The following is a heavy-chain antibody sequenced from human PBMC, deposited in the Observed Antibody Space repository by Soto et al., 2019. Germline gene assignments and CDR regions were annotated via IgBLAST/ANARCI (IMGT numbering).Heavy chain of an antibody. CDR1: GESFSGHY. CDR3: ARGRYCSATTCIRVFDV. J-gene: IGHJ3*01. Sequence: PSETLSLTCAVYGESFSGHYWTWIRQPPGKGLEWIGEIDHGGSSTYNPSLKSRVAMSVDTSKNQVSLRLTSVTAADTAVYYRARGRYCSATTCIRVFDVWGQGNMVTVSS. D-gene: IGHD2-2*01. CDR2: IDHGGSS. V-gene: IGHV4-34*01.